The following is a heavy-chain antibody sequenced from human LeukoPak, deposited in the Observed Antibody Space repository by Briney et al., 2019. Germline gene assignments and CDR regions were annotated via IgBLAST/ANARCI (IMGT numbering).Heavy chain of an antibody. V-gene: IGHV4-59*01. D-gene: IGHD4-23*01. CDR1: GDSISSYY. CDR3: VREYGGNSWFNY. J-gene: IGHJ4*02. Sequence: PSETLSLTCIVSGDSISSYYWSWIRQPPGKGLEWIGYIHHSGSTNYNPSLKSRVTISVDTSKNQFSLKLSSVTAADTAVYYCVREYGGNSWFNYWGQGTLVTVSS. CDR2: IHHSGST.